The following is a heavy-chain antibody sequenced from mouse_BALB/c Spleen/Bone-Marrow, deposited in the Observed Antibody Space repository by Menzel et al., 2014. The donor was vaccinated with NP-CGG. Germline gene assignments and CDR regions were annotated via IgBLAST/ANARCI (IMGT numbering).Heavy chain of an antibody. CDR3: ARDENVGIYCYFDF. V-gene: IGHV7-3*02. Sequence: EVQREESGGGLVQPGGSLRITCETSGFTLTDYYMSWVRQPPGKALEWLGFIRNKAKGYKKASSASVKGLFTISRDNSQSISYLQMNTLRAEDSATYYCARDENVGIYCYFDFWGAGTTVTVSS. J-gene: IGHJ1*01. CDR1: GFTLTDYY. CDR2: IRNKAKGYKK.